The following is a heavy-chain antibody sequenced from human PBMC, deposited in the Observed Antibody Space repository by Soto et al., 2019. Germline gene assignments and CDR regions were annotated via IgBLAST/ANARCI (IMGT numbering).Heavy chain of an antibody. J-gene: IGHJ4*02. CDR2: ISNDGSNK. Sequence: PGGSLRLSCAASGFTFSSYGMHWVRQAPGKGLEWVAFISNDGSNKYYADSVKGRFTISRDNSKNTLYLQMNSLRAEDTAVYYCGKGFGNYWAFAYWGQAPLPPVSS. D-gene: IGHD1-26*01. CDR3: GKGFGNYWAFAY. CDR1: GFTFSSYG. V-gene: IGHV3-30*18.